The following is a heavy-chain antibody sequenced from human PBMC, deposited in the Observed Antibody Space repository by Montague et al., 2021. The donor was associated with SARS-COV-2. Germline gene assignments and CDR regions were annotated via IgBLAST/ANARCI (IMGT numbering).Heavy chain of an antibody. CDR3: ARVLGDYGRMDV. V-gene: IGHV4-39*01. Sequence: SETLSLTCTVSGVSISSSSYYWGWIRQPPGKGLEWIGNIYNSGGTDYNSSLRSRITISADTSMNQFSLKLTSVTAADTAVYYCARVLGDYGRMDVWGKGTSVTVSS. CDR2: IYNSGGT. CDR1: GVSISSSSYY. D-gene: IGHD4/OR15-4a*01. J-gene: IGHJ6*04.